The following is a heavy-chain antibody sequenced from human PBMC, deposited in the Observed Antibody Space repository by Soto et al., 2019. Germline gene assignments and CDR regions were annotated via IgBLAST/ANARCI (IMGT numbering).Heavy chain of an antibody. V-gene: IGHV1-46*03. CDR2: INPSGGST. D-gene: IGHD3-3*01. J-gene: IGHJ4*02. Sequence: ASVKVSCKASGYTFTSYYMHWVRQNPGQGLEWMGIINPSGGSTSYAQKFQGRVTMTRDTSTSTVYMELSSLRSEDTAVYYCARGRYYDFWSGYSCFDYWGQGTLVTVSS. CDR1: GYTFTSYY. CDR3: ARGRYYDFWSGYSCFDY.